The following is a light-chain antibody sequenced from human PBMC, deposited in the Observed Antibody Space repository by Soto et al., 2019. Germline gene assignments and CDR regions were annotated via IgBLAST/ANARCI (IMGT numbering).Light chain of an antibody. CDR1: SSDVNDYNS. CDR3: SSYTRRNTIVI. Sequence: QSALTQPASVSGSPGQSITISCTGTSSDVNDYNSVSWYQHHPGKAPKIMIYEVNNRPSGVSSRFSGSRSGNTASLTISRLQAEDEAFYYCSSYTRRNTIVIFGGGTKVTVL. CDR2: EVN. J-gene: IGLJ2*01. V-gene: IGLV2-14*01.